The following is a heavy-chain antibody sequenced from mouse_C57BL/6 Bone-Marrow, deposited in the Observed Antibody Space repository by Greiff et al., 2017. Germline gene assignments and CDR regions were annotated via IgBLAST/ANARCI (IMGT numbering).Heavy chain of an antibody. Sequence: EVQLQESVAELVRPGASVKLSCTASGFNIKNTYMHWVKQRPEQGLEWIGRIDPANGNTKYAPKFQGKATITADTSSNTAYLQLSSLTSEDTAIYYCARRDDYGSSLFDYWGQGTTLTVSS. V-gene: IGHV14-3*01. CDR3: ARRDDYGSSLFDY. J-gene: IGHJ2*01. CDR2: IDPANGNT. D-gene: IGHD1-1*01. CDR1: GFNIKNTY.